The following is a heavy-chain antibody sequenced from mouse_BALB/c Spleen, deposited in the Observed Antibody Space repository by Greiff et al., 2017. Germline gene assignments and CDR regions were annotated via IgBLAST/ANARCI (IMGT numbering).Heavy chain of an antibody. J-gene: IGHJ4*01. V-gene: IGHV5-9-4*01. CDR2: ISSGGSYT. CDR3: ARYGYGYAMDY. CDR1: GFTFSSYA. D-gene: IGHD2-2*01. Sequence: EVQLVESGGGLVKPGGSLKLSCAASGFTFSSYAMSWVRQSPEKRLEWVAEISSGGSYTYYPDTVTGRFTISRDNAKNTLYLEMSSLRSEDTAMYYCARYGYGYAMDYWGQGTSVTVSS.